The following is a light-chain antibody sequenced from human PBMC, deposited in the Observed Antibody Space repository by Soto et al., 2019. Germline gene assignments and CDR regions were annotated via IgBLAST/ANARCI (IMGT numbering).Light chain of an antibody. CDR2: AAS. CDR3: LQDYNYPRT. CDR1: QGIRND. J-gene: IGKJ1*01. V-gene: IGKV1-6*01. Sequence: IQMTQSPSSLSASVGDRVTITCRSSQGIRNDLSWYQQKPGKAPNLLIYAASSLQSGVPSRFSGSGSGTDFTLTISSLQPEDFATYYCLQDYNYPRTFGQGTKVAIK.